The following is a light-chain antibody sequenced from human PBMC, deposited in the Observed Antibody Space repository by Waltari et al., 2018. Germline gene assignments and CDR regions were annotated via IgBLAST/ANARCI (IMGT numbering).Light chain of an antibody. CDR1: QSISAW. V-gene: IGKV1-5*01. CDR3: HQYTNFPLT. Sequence: DIQMTQSPSTLSASVGDRVTITCRASQSISAWLAWYQLRPGKAPKLLISDASILERVVPSRFSGSGSGTEFTLTINSLQPDDCATYYCHQYTNFPLTFGGGTTVEIK. J-gene: IGKJ4*01. CDR2: DAS.